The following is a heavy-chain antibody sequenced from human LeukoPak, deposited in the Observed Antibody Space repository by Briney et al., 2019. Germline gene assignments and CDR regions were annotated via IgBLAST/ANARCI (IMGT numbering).Heavy chain of an antibody. D-gene: IGHD4-23*01. CDR3: AGADYGGNLFFDY. CDR1: GFTLSSYW. Sequence: GESLRLSCAASGFTLSSYWMSWVRQAPGKGLEWVANIKQDGSEINYVDSVKGRFTISRDNAKNSMLLQMNSLRAEDTAVYYCAGADYGGNLFFDYWGQGALVTVSS. J-gene: IGHJ4*02. CDR2: IKQDGSEI. V-gene: IGHV3-7*04.